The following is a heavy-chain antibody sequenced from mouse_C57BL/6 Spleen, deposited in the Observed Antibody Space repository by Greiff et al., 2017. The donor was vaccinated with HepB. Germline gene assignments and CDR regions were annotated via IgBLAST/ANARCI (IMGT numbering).Heavy chain of an antibody. J-gene: IGHJ4*01. CDR2: IHPSDSDT. CDR3: AIRGYDYDERDAMDY. CDR1: GYTFTSYW. D-gene: IGHD2-4*01. Sequence: QVQLQQPGAELVKPGASVKVSCKASGYTFTSYWMHWVKQRPGQGLEWIGRIHPSDSDTNYNQKFKGKATLTVDKSSSTAYMPLSSLTSEDSAVYYCAIRGYDYDERDAMDYWGQGTSVTVAS. V-gene: IGHV1-74*01.